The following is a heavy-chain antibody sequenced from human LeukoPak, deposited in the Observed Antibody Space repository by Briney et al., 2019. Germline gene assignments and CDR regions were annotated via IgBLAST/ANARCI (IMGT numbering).Heavy chain of an antibody. CDR2: ISYDGSNK. Sequence: GGSLRLSCAASGFTFSSYAMHWVRQAPGKGLEWVAVISYDGSNKYYADSVKGRFTISRDNSKNTLYLQMNSLRAEDTAVYYCARAGHCSGTNCYMEGFDYWGQGTLVTVSS. V-gene: IGHV3-30-3*01. J-gene: IGHJ4*02. CDR1: GFTFSSYA. D-gene: IGHD2-2*02. CDR3: ARAGHCSGTNCYMEGFDY.